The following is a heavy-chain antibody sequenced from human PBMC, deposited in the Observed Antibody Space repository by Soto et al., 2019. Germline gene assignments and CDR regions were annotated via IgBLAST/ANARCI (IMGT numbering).Heavy chain of an antibody. CDR3: AREQQQLFDS. V-gene: IGHV3-33*01. CDR2: IWYAGSNK. J-gene: IGHJ4*02. D-gene: IGHD6-13*01. CDR1: GFTFTNYG. Sequence: QVQLVESGGGVVQPRRSLRLSCAASGFTFTNYGMHWVRQAPGKGLEWVAVIWYAGSNKYYADSVKGRFTISRDNSKNTLYLQMNSLRAEDTAVYYCAREQQQLFDSRGLGTLVTVSS.